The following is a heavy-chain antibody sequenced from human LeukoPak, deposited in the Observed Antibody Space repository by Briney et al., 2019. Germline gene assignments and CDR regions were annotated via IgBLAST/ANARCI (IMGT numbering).Heavy chain of an antibody. J-gene: IGHJ2*01. V-gene: IGHV4-59*08. CDR2: IFYSGRT. CDR1: GGSISTYY. D-gene: IGHD1-14*01. CDR3: ARQTGANWYFDL. Sequence: SETLSLTCTVSGGSISTYYWSWIRQPPGKGLEWIGYIFYSGRTNYSPSLKSRVTISVDTSKSQFSLKLSSVTAADTAVYYCARQTGANWYFDLWGRGTLVTVSS.